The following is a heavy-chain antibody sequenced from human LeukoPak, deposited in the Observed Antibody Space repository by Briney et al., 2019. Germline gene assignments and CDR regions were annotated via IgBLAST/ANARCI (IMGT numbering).Heavy chain of an antibody. Sequence: ASVKVSCKASGYTFTCYYMHWVRQAPGQGLEWMGRINPNSGGTNYAQKFQGRVTMTRDTSISTAYMELSRLRSDDTAVYYCAREDSSGWSVSYNWFDPWGQGTLVTVSS. CDR1: GYTFTCYY. CDR2: INPNSGGT. CDR3: AREDSSGWSVSYNWFDP. J-gene: IGHJ5*02. D-gene: IGHD6-19*01. V-gene: IGHV1-2*06.